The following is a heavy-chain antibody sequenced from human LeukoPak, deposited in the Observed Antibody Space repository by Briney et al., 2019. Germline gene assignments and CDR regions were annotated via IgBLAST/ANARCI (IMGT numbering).Heavy chain of an antibody. D-gene: IGHD2-15*01. Sequence: GGSLRLSCAASGFTFSSHWMSWVRQAPGKGLEWVTNIKQDGSERYYVDSVKVRFTISRDNAKNALYLHMNSLRAVHTADYECARGPSGGNGFSYWGLGTLVTVCS. V-gene: IGHV3-7*03. J-gene: IGHJ4*02. CDR3: ARGPSGGNGFSY. CDR1: GFTFSSHW. CDR2: IKQDGSER.